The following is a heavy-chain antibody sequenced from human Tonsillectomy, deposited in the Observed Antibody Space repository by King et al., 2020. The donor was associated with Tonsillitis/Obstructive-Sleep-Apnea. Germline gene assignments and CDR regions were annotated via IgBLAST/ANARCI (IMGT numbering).Heavy chain of an antibody. CDR3: ASGAANGYYMDV. V-gene: IGHV1-46*01. CDR2: INPSGGST. CDR1: GYTFTSYY. Sequence: VQLVESGAEVKKPGASVKVSCKASGYTFTSYYMHWLRQAPGQGLEWLGIINPSGGSTSYAQKFQGRVNMTRDTSTSTVYMELSSLSSEDTAVYYCASGAANGYYMDVWGKGTTVTVSS. J-gene: IGHJ6*03. D-gene: IGHD2-8*01.